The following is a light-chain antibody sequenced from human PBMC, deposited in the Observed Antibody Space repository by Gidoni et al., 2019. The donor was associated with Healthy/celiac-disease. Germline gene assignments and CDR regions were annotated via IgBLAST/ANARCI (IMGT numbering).Light chain of an antibody. Sequence: IVLTQSPATLSLSPGERATLSCRTSQSVSSYLAWYQQKPDQAPRRLIYDASNRATGIPARCSGSGSGTDFTLTISSLEPEDFAVYYCQQRRNWPLTFGGGTKVEIK. CDR1: QSVSSY. V-gene: IGKV3-11*01. CDR3: QQRRNWPLT. CDR2: DAS. J-gene: IGKJ4*01.